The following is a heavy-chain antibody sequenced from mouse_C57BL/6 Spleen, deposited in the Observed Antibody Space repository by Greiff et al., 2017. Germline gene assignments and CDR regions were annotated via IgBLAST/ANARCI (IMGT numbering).Heavy chain of an antibody. J-gene: IGHJ3*01. CDR2: IDPEDGDT. Sequence: SGAELVRPGASVKLSCTASGFNIKDYYMHWVKQRPEQGLEWIGRIDPEDGDTEYAPKFQGKATMTADTSSNTAYLQLSSLTSEDTAVYYCTTRGNYRDAWFAYWGQGTLVTVSA. V-gene: IGHV14-1*01. CDR1: GFNIKDYY. D-gene: IGHD2-1*01. CDR3: TTRGNYRDAWFAY.